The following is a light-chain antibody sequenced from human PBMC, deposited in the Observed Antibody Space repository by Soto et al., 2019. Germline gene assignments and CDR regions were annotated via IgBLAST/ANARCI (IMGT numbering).Light chain of an antibody. J-gene: IGLJ2*01. Sequence: QSVLTQPPSVSAAPGQRVSISCSGGSSNIGKNSVSWYQQLPATAPKLLIYDDHQRPSGIPDRFSASKSGTSATLDITGLQPADEADYYCATWHLTLSAGVLFGGGTNVTVL. V-gene: IGLV1-51*01. CDR2: DDH. CDR3: ATWHLTLSAGVL. CDR1: SSNIGKNS.